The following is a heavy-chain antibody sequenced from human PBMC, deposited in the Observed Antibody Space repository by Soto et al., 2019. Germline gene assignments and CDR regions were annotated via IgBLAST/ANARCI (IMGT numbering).Heavy chain of an antibody. Sequence: GGSLRLSCAASGFTLSSYAMSWVRQAPGKGLEWVSAISGSGGSTYYADSVKGRFTISRDNSKNTLYLQMNSLRAEDTAVYYCAKDRDYCSSTSCPFDAFDIWGQGTMVTVSS. V-gene: IGHV3-23*01. CDR2: ISGSGGST. CDR3: AKDRDYCSSTSCPFDAFDI. D-gene: IGHD2-2*01. J-gene: IGHJ3*02. CDR1: GFTLSSYA.